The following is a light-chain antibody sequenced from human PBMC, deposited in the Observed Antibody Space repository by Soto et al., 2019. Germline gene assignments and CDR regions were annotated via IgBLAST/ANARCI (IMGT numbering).Light chain of an antibody. CDR1: QSISTS. CDR2: GAS. CDR3: QQDITYST. V-gene: IGKV1-5*01. Sequence: DIQMTQSPSTLSASVGDTVTITCRASQSISTSLAWYQQKPGKAPNLLISGASTLEEGVPSRFRGSGSGTEFTLTITTRQTEDFATYYCQQDITYSTFGQGTRV. J-gene: IGKJ1*01.